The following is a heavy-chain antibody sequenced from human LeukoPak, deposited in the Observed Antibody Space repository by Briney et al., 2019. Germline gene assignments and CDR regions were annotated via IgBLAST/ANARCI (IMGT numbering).Heavy chain of an antibody. CDR2: ISSSGSTI. V-gene: IGHV3-11*01. J-gene: IGHJ3*02. CDR1: GFTFSDYY. D-gene: IGHD1-26*01. CDR3: ARDGSYWADAFDI. Sequence: LGGSLRLSCAASGFTFSDYYMSWIRQAPGKGLEWVSYISSSGSTIYYADSVKGRFTISRDNAKNSLYLQMNSLRAEDTAVYYCARDGSYWADAFDIWGQGTMVTVSS.